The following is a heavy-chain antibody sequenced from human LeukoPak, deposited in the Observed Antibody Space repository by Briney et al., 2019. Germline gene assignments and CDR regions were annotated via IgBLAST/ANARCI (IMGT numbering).Heavy chain of an antibody. CDR2: IYTSGST. V-gene: IGHV4-4*07. J-gene: IGHJ6*03. CDR1: GGSISSYY. Sequence: SETLSLTCTVSGGSISSYYWSWIRQPAGKGLEWIGRIYTSGSTNYNPSLKSRVTMSVDTSKNQFSLKLSSVTAADTAVYYCARCPIPRYSSSWDYYYYYMDVWGKWTTVTVSS. CDR3: ARCPIPRYSSSWDYYYYYMDV. D-gene: IGHD6-13*01.